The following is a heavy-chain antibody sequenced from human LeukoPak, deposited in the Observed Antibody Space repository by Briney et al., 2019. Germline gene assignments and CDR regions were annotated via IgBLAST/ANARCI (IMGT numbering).Heavy chain of an antibody. D-gene: IGHD4-17*01. J-gene: IGHJ4*02. CDR1: GFTFSGSA. CDR2: IRSKANGYAT. CDR3: TTLGDYGDYGEYDY. Sequence: GGSLRLSCAASGFTFSGSAVHWVRQASGKGLEWVGRIRSKANGYATAYAASVKGRFTISRDDSKNTAYLQMNSLKTEDTAVYYCTTLGDYGDYGEYDYWGQGTLVTVSS. V-gene: IGHV3-73*01.